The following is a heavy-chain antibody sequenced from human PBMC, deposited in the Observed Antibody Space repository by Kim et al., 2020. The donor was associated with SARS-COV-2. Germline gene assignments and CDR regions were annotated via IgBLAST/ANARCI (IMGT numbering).Heavy chain of an antibody. J-gene: IGHJ4*02. V-gene: IGHV3-23*01. Sequence: GGSLRLSCAASGFTFSSYAMSWVRQAPGKGLEWVSAISGSGGSTYYADSVKGRFTISRDNSKNTLYLQMNSLRAEDTAVYYCAKADYHPVLLWFGELLSAFDYWGQGTLVTVSS. CDR2: ISGSGGST. CDR1: GFTFSSYA. CDR3: AKADYHPVLLWFGELLSAFDY. D-gene: IGHD3-10*01.